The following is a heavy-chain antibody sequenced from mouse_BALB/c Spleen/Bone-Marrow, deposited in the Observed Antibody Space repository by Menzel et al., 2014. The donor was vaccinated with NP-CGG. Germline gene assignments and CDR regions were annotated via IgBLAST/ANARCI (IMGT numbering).Heavy chain of an antibody. J-gene: IGHJ4*01. Sequence: EVKLQESGPGLVKPSQSLSLTCTVTGYSITSDYAWNWIRQFPGNKLEWMGYISYSGSTSYNPSLKSRISITRDTSKNQFFLQLNSVTTEDTATYYCARGGYDDAVDYWGQGTLVTVSS. D-gene: IGHD2-14*01. CDR1: GYSITSDYA. CDR2: ISYSGST. CDR3: ARGGYDDAVDY. V-gene: IGHV3-2*02.